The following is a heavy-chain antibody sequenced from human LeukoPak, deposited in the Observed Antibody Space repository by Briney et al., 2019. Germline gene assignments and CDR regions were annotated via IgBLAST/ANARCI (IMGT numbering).Heavy chain of an antibody. CDR3: AVAYCGGDCHRVNAFDI. Sequence: ASVKVSCKASGYTFTSYYMHWVRQAPGQGLEWMGIINPSGGSTSYAQKFQGRVTMTRDTSTSTVYMELSSLRSEDTAVYYCAVAYCGGDCHRVNAFDIWGQGTMVTVSS. D-gene: IGHD2-21*02. J-gene: IGHJ3*02. V-gene: IGHV1-46*01. CDR1: GYTFTSYY. CDR2: INPSGGST.